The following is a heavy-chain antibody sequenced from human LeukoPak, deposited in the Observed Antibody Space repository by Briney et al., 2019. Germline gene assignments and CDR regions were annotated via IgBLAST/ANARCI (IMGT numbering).Heavy chain of an antibody. CDR1: GGTFSSYT. V-gene: IGHV1-69*04. Sequence: ASVKVSCKASGGTFSSYTISWVRQAPGQGLEWMGRIIPILGIANYAQKFQGRVTITADKSTSTAYMELSSLRSEDTAVYYCARDREGYGSSVSWFDPWGQGTLVTVSS. CDR3: ARDREGYGSSVSWFDP. J-gene: IGHJ5*02. D-gene: IGHD6-13*01. CDR2: IIPILGIA.